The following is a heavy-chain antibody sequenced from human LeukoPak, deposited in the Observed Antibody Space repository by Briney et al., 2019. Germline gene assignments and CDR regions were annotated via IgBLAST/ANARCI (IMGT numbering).Heavy chain of an antibody. D-gene: IGHD2-2*01. CDR2: IYTSGST. CDR3: ARWGVVPAATQDYYYMDV. Sequence: SETLSLTCTVSGGSISSYYWSWIRQPAGKGLEWIGRIYTSGSTNYNPSLKSRVTMSVDTSKNQFSLQLNSVTPEDTAVYYCARWGVVPAATQDYYYMDVWGKGTTVTVSS. CDR1: GGSISSYY. V-gene: IGHV4-4*07. J-gene: IGHJ6*03.